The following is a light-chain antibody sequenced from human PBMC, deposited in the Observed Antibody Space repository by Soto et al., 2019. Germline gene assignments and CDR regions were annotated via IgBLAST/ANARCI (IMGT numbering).Light chain of an antibody. J-gene: IGLJ1*01. CDR1: SSNIGGNY. CDR2: DDN. V-gene: IGLV1-51*01. CDR3: GPCESSMSAYV. Sequence: QSFLTQPRSVSAAPGRKVTISCSGSSSNIGGNYVSWYQQLPGTAPKLLIYDDNKRPSGIADRFSGSKSGTSATLVITGFQAGDEAEYYCGPCESSMSAYVFGPGAKVTVL.